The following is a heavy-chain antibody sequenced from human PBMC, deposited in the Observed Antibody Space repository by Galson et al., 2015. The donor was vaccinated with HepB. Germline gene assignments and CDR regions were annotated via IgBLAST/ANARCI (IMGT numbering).Heavy chain of an antibody. J-gene: IGHJ4*02. CDR3: ARELQGVIALDY. Sequence: SVKVSCKASGYTFTSYAMNWVRQAPGQGLEWMGWINPNSGGTNYAQKFQGWVTMTRDTSISTAYMELSRLRSDDTAVYYCARELQGVIALDYWGQGTLVTVSS. CDR2: INPNSGGT. CDR1: GYTFTSYA. V-gene: IGHV1-2*04. D-gene: IGHD3-16*02.